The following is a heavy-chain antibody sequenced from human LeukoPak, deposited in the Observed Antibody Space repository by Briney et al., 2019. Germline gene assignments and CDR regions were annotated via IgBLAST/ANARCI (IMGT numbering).Heavy chain of an antibody. CDR2: IHYTGST. CDR3: ATGGDYCSSTSCYKGYYYYYMDV. Sequence: SETLSLTCTVSGGSISSYYWSWIRQPSGKGLELIGYIHYTGSTYYNPSLTSRVTISVDMSKNQISMRLTSVTAADTAVYYCATGGDYCSSTSCYKGYYYYYMDVWGKGTTVTVSS. V-gene: IGHV4-59*08. CDR1: GGSISSYY. J-gene: IGHJ6*03. D-gene: IGHD2-2*02.